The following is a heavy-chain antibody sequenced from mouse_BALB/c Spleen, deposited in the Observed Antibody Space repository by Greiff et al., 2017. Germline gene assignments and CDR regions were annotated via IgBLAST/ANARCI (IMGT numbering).Heavy chain of an antibody. V-gene: IGHV1-26*01. Sequence: EVQLQQSGPELVKPGASVKISCKASGYSFTGYYMHWVKQSHVKSLEWIGRINPYNGATSYNQNFKDKASLTVDKSSSTAYMELHSLTSEDSAVYYCAPITTRAMDYWGQGTSVTVSS. CDR3: APITTRAMDY. CDR2: INPYNGAT. CDR1: GYSFTGYY. J-gene: IGHJ4*01. D-gene: IGHD1-1*01.